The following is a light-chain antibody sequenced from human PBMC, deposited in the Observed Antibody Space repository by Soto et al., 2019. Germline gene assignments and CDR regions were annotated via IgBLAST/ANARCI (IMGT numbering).Light chain of an antibody. CDR1: SSNIGSNT. J-gene: IGLJ2*01. CDR3: AAWDDSLNGPV. Sequence: QSVLTQPPSASGTPGQRVTISCSGSSSNIGSNTVTWYQQLPETAPKLLIHSDNERPSGVPDRFSGAKSGTSASLVISGLQSDDEADFYCAAWDDSLNGPVFGGGTMVTVL. CDR2: SDN. V-gene: IGLV1-44*01.